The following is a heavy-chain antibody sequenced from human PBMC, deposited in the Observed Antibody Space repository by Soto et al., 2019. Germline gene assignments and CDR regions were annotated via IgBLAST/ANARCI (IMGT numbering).Heavy chain of an antibody. CDR1: RDSINRGDYY. Sequence: SETLRLTCSVSRDSINRGDYYWTWMRQAPGKGLHWVGHGYFTGMTHYTPSLKTRVTIPLYTSKYKFSLKLTSVTAGDTPVYYCARVPVDTYMINWADPWGQGNLVS. J-gene: IGHJ5*02. D-gene: IGHD5-18*01. V-gene: IGHV4-61*08. CDR2: GYFTGMT. CDR3: ARVPVDTYMINWADP.